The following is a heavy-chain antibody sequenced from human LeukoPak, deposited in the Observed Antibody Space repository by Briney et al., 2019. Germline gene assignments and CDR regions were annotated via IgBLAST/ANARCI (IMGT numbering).Heavy chain of an antibody. J-gene: IGHJ4*02. CDR3: ARQGAAGTVDY. V-gene: IGHV3-23*01. CDR2: ISGSGGST. D-gene: IGHD6-13*01. Sequence: GGSLRLSCAASGFTFSSYAMSWVRQAPGKGLEWVSAISGSGGSTYYADPVKGRFTISRNNPKHTMYLQMTSVRAEDTAVYYCARQGAAGTVDYWGQGTLVTVSS. CDR1: GFTFSSYA.